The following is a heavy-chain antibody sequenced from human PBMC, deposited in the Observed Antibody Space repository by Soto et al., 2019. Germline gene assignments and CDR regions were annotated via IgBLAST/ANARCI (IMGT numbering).Heavy chain of an antibody. D-gene: IGHD6-6*01. CDR2: IYSGGSK. V-gene: IGHV3-53*04. CDR3: ARELGHGWFDP. Sequence: EVQLVESGGGLVQPGGSLRLSCAASGFTVSSNYMSWVRQAPGKGLEWVSVIYSGGSKYYANSVKGRFTISRHNSKNTLYLQMNSLRAEDTAVYYCARELGHGWFDPWGQGTLVTVSS. CDR1: GFTVSSNY. J-gene: IGHJ5*02.